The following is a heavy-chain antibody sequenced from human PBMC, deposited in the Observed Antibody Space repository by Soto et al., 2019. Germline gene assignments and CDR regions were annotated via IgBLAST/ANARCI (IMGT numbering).Heavy chain of an antibody. J-gene: IGHJ4*02. V-gene: IGHV3-48*02. CDR1: GFTFSSYA. CDR2: ISGNGEVI. CDR3: ARDVDADFRTDFDY. Sequence: GGSLRLSCVVSGFTFSSYAMSWVRRAPGKGLEWISYISGNGEVIQYAASARGRFTISRDNAENSVYLEMESLRDEDTALYYCARDVDADFRTDFDYWGRGTLVTVSS. D-gene: IGHD4-17*01.